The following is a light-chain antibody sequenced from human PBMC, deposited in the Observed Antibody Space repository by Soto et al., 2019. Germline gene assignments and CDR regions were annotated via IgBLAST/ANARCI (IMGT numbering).Light chain of an antibody. CDR1: SSDVGGYNY. J-gene: IGLJ2*01. V-gene: IGLV2-8*01. CDR3: SSYAGSNNLV. Sequence: QSALTQPPSASGSPGQSVTISCTGTSSDVGGYNYVSWYLQHPGKAPKLMIYEVSNRPSGVPDRFSGSKSGNTASLTVSGLQAEDEADYYCSSYAGSNNLVFGGGTQLTVL. CDR2: EVS.